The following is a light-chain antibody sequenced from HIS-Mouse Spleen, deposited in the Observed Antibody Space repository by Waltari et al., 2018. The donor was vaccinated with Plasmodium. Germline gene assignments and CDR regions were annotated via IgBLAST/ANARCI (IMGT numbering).Light chain of an antibody. CDR3: SSYTSSSTVV. J-gene: IGLJ2*01. Sequence: QSALTQTASVSGSHGKSIPIPCPGPSSDVGCYTYVSWYQQPPGTAPKLMIYEVSNRPSGVSNRFSGSKSGNTASLTISGLQAEDEADYYCSSYTSSSTVVFGGGTKLTVL. CDR2: EVS. V-gene: IGLV2-14*01. CDR1: SSDVGCYTY.